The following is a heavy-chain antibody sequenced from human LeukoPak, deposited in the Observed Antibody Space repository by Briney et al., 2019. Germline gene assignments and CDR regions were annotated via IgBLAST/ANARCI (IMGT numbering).Heavy chain of an antibody. CDR1: GFTFSSYW. CDR2: INSDGSST. J-gene: IGHJ4*02. V-gene: IGHV3-74*01. D-gene: IGHD2-2*01. CDR3: ARARYCSSTSCYPEDY. Sequence: GGSLRLSCAASGFTFSSYWMHWVRQAPGKGLVWVSRINSDGSSTSYADSVKGRFTISRDNAKNTLYLQVNSLRAEDTAVYYCARARYCSSTSCYPEDYWGQGTLVTVSS.